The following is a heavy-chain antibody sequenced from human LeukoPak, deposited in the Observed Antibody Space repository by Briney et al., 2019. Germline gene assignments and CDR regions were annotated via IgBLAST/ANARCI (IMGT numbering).Heavy chain of an antibody. CDR1: GASISSYS. CDR2: IDTSGRT. V-gene: IGHV4-4*07. D-gene: IGHD4-17*01. J-gene: IGHJ4*02. CDR3: ARDGGGPTVTN. Sequence: SETLSLTCAVSGASISSYSWIWIRQPAGKGLEWIGRIDTSGRTNYNPSLKSRVTMSVDTSKNQFSLKLSSVTAADTAVYYCARDGGGPTVTNWGQGTLVTVSS.